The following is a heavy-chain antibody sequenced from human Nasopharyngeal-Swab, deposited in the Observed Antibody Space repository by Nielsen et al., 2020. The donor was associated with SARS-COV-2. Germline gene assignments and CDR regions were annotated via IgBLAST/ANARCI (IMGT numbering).Heavy chain of an antibody. J-gene: IGHJ6*03. V-gene: IGHV3-53*03. D-gene: IGHD3-3*01. CDR3: ARAYYDFWSGPGYYYYYMDV. Sequence: WIRQPPGKGLEWVSVIYSGGSTYYADSVKGRLTISRDNSKNTLYLQMNSLRAEDTAVYYCARAYYDFWSGPGYYYYYMDVWGKGTTVTVSS. CDR2: IYSGGST.